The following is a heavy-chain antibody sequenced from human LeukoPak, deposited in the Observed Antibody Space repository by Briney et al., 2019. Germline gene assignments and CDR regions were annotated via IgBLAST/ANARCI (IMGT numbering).Heavy chain of an antibody. V-gene: IGHV1-2*02. CDR1: GYTFTGHY. CDR2: INANSGGT. CDR3: ARSSRYDIWTGYPY. Sequence: ASVKVSCKASGYTFTGHYMHWGRQAPGQGLEWMGWINANSGGTNYAQKFQGRVTMTRDTSISTAYTELSRLRPDDTAVYYCARSSRYDIWTGYPYWGQGTLVTVSP. J-gene: IGHJ4*02. D-gene: IGHD3-9*01.